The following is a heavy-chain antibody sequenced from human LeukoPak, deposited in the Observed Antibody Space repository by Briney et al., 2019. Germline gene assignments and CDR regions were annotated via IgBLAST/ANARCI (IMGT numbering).Heavy chain of an antibody. V-gene: IGHV3-11*01. CDR3: AKGTTVTVYDAFDI. J-gene: IGHJ3*02. CDR2: ISSSGSTI. Sequence: GGSLRLSCAASGFTFSDYYMSWIRQAPGKGLEWVSYISSSGSTIYYADSVKGRFTISRDNAKNSLYLQMNSLRAEDTAVYYCAKGTTVTVYDAFDIWGQGTMVTVSS. D-gene: IGHD4-11*01. CDR1: GFTFSDYY.